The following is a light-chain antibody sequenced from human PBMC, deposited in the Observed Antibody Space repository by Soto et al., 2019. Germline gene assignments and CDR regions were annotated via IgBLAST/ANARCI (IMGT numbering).Light chain of an antibody. Sequence: QSVLTQPASVSGSPGQSITISCTGTSSDVGGYKYVSWYQQHPGKAPKLMIYGVSNRPSGVSNRFSGSKSGNTASLTTSGLQAEDEADYYCSSYTSSSTFYVFGTGTKLTVL. J-gene: IGLJ1*01. CDR3: SSYTSSSTFYV. CDR1: SSDVGGYKY. V-gene: IGLV2-14*01. CDR2: GVS.